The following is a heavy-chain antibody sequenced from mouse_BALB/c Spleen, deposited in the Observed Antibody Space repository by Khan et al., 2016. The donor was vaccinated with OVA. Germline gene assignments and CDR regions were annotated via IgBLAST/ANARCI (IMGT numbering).Heavy chain of an antibody. CDR1: GYSFTTYY. D-gene: IGHD3-3*01. CDR2: IDPVNGGT. Sequence: VQLQQSGPELMKPGASVNISCKASGYSFTTYYIHWVKQSHEKSLEWIGYIDPVNGGTDYNQNFKGKATLTVDKSSSTAYMHLSSLTSEDSAVYYGARGTFGYWGQGTLFTVSA. J-gene: IGHJ3*01. V-gene: IGHV1S135*01. CDR3: ARGTFGY.